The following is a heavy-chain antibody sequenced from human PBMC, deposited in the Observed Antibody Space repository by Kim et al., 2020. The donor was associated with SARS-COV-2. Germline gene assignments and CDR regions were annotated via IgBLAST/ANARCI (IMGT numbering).Heavy chain of an antibody. V-gene: IGHV4-59*13. CDR2: IYYSGST. CDR3: ARALEGYSSSWFFDY. D-gene: IGHD6-13*01. CDR1: GGSISSYY. J-gene: IGHJ4*02. Sequence: ETLSLTCTVSGGSISSYYWSWIRQPPGKGLEWIGYIYYSGSTNYNPSLKSRVTISVDTSKNQFSLKLSSVTAADTAVYYCARALEGYSSSWFFDYWGQGTLVTVSS.